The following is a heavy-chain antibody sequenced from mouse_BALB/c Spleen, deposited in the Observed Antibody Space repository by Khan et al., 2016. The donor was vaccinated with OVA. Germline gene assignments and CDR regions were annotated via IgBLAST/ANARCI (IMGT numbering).Heavy chain of an antibody. J-gene: IGHJ4*01. CDR3: ARHWVGIMDY. D-gene: IGHD1-1*01. Sequence: EVELVESGGDLVKPGGSLKLSCAASGFTFSTYGMSWVRQTPDKRLEWVATISSAGTFTYYPDSVKGRLAISRDNAKNTLDLQLKSLRLEDTAMYYCARHWVGIMDYWGQGTSLTVSS. CDR1: GFTFSTYG. V-gene: IGHV5-6*01. CDR2: ISSAGTFT.